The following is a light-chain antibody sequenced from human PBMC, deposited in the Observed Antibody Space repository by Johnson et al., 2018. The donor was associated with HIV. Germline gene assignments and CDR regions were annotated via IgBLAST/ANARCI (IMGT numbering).Light chain of an antibody. J-gene: IGLJ1*01. CDR2: DND. Sequence: QSVLTQPPSVSAAPGQKVTISCSGSTFNIGNNYVSWYQQLPGTGPKLLIYDNDKRSSGIPDRFSGSKSGTSATLGITGLQTGDEADYYCGTWDSSLRKVFRTGNKVTVL. CDR3: GTWDSSLRKV. V-gene: IGLV1-51*01. CDR1: TFNIGNNY.